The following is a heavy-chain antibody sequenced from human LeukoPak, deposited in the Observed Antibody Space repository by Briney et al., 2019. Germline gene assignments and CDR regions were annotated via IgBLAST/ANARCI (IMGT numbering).Heavy chain of an antibody. D-gene: IGHD4-23*01. V-gene: IGHV3-23*01. CDR1: GFTFSSYA. CDR3: AKDPLYGGNFPPDDY. Sequence: GGSLRLSCAASGFTFSSYAMSWVRQAPGKGLEWVSAISGSGGSTYYADSVKGGFTISRDNSKNTLYLQMNSLRAEDTAVYYCAKDPLYGGNFPPDDYWGQGTLVTVSS. CDR2: ISGSGGST. J-gene: IGHJ4*02.